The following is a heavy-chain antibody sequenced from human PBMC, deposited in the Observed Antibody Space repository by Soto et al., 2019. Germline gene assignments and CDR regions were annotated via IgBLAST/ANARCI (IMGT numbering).Heavy chain of an antibody. V-gene: IGHV5-10-1*01. J-gene: IGHJ4*02. Sequence: PGEFLKISCKGSGYSFAGYWITWVRQKPGKGLEWMGRINPSDSQTYYSPSFQGHVTISATKSITTVFLQWSSLRASDTAMYYCARQIYDSDTGPNFQYYFDSWGQGTPVTVSS. CDR2: INPSDSQT. CDR1: GYSFAGYW. D-gene: IGHD3-22*01. CDR3: ARQIYDSDTGPNFQYYFDS.